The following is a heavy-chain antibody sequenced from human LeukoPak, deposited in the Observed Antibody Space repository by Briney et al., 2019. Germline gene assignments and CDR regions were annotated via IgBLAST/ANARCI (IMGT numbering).Heavy chain of an antibody. D-gene: IGHD3-10*01. V-gene: IGHV1-46*01. J-gene: IGHJ4*01. CDR1: GYTFCNYF. Sequence: ASVKVSCRASGYTFCNYFMHWVRQAPGQGLEWMGIINPSGGSTSYAQMFQGRVTMTRDTSTSTVYMELSSLGSDDTAVYYCARPMVRGVIGYWGHGTLVTVSS. CDR3: ARPMVRGVIGY. CDR2: INPSGGST.